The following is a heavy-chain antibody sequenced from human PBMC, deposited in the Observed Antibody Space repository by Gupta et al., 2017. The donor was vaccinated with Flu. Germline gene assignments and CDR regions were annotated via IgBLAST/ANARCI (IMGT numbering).Heavy chain of an antibody. Sequence: ISGGGGSTYYADSVKGRFTISRDNSKNTLYLQMNSLRVDDTAIYYCAKPPYPFQYQLPPAGPVDSCAQGSLATVSS. CDR2: ISGGGGST. J-gene: IGHJ5*01. CDR3: AKPPYPFQYQLPPAGPVDS. V-gene: IGHV3-23*01. D-gene: IGHD2-2*01.